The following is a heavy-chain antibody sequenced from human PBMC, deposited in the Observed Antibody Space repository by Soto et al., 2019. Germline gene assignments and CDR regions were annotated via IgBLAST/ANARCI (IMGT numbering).Heavy chain of an antibody. Sequence: ASVKVSCKASGYTFTTYDINWVRQATGQGLEWMGWMNPYTGNTGYAQKFRGRVTMTRNTSITTAYMELGGLSSEDTAVYYCARRKERSGPNYFDFWGQGTLVTVSS. J-gene: IGHJ4*02. V-gene: IGHV1-8*01. CDR1: GYTFTTYD. CDR2: MNPYTGNT. D-gene: IGHD6-25*01. CDR3: ARRKERSGPNYFDF.